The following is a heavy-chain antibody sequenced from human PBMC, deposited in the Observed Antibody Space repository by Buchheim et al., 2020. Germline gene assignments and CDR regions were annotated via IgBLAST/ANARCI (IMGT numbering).Heavy chain of an antibody. CDR2: FSFSGDKT. Sequence: VQLVESGGGLVQPGGSLRLSCVASGFTFSDFAMSWVRQAPGKGLEWVSAFSFSGDKTYYADSVKGRFTISRDNSKNTLYLQMTSLRADDTAVYYCAKPGHCTTSSCYTFDSWGQGT. V-gene: IGHV3-23*04. CDR1: GFTFSDFA. D-gene: IGHD2-2*02. CDR3: AKPGHCTTSSCYTFDS. J-gene: IGHJ4*02.